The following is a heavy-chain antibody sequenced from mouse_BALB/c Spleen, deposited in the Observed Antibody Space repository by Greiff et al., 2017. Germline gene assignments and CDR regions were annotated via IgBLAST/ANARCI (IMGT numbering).Heavy chain of an antibody. V-gene: IGHV3-6*02. CDR2: ISYDGSN. CDR1: GYSITSGYY. D-gene: IGHD3-3*01. Sequence: EVQRVESGPGLVKPSQSLSLTCSVTGYSITSGYYWNWIRQFPGNKLEWMGYISYDGSNNYNPSLKNRISITRDTSKNQFFLKLNSVTTEDTATYYCARTAARGYFDVWGAGTTVTVSS. CDR3: ARTAARGYFDV. J-gene: IGHJ1*01.